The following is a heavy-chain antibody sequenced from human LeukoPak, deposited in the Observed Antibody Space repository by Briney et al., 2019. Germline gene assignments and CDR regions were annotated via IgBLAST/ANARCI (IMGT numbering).Heavy chain of an antibody. CDR1: GGTFSSYA. CDR2: IIPIFGTA. Sequence: SVKVSCKASGGTFSSYAISWVRQAPGQGLEWMGGIIPIFGTANYAQKFQGRVTITTDESTSTAYMELSSLRSEDTAVYYCARDGLGLSRSPRVSYYYYYMDVWGKGTTVTVSS. D-gene: IGHD3-10*01. CDR3: ARDGLGLSRSPRVSYYYYYMDV. V-gene: IGHV1-69*05. J-gene: IGHJ6*03.